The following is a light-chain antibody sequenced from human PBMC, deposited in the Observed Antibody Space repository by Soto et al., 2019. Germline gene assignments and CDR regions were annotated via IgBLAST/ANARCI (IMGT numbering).Light chain of an antibody. CDR2: GNS. V-gene: IGLV1-40*01. Sequence: QAVVTQPPSVSGAPGQRVTISCTGSSSNIGAGYDVHWYQQLPGTAPKLLISGNSNRPSGVPDRFSGSKSGTSASLAITGLQAEDEADYYCQSYDSSLSGRVFVTGTKLTVL. CDR1: SSNIGAGYD. CDR3: QSYDSSLSGRV. J-gene: IGLJ1*01.